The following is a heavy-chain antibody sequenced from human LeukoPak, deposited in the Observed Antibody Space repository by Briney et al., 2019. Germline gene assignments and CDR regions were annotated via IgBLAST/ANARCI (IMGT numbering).Heavy chain of an antibody. V-gene: IGHV1-69*13. CDR1: GGTFSSYA. Sequence: SVKDSCKASGGTFSSYAISWVRQAPGQGLEWMGGIIPIFGTANYAQKFQGRVTITADESTSTAYMELSSLRSEDTAVYYCARSVKWLLYRSFDPWGQGTLVTVSS. CDR2: IIPIFGTA. D-gene: IGHD3-3*01. J-gene: IGHJ5*02. CDR3: ARSVKWLLYRSFDP.